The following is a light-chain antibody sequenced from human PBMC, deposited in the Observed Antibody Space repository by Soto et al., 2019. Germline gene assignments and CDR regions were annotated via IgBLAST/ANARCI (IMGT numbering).Light chain of an antibody. CDR3: QQYNSWLWT. J-gene: IGKJ1*01. Sequence: DIVMTQSPATLSVSPGEGATLSCRASQSVSSKLAWYQQKPGQAPRLLIYGASTRATGIPARFSGSGSGTEFSSIISRRQSDDSAVYYGQQYNSWLWTFGQGTKVEIK. CDR1: QSVSSK. V-gene: IGKV3-15*01. CDR2: GAS.